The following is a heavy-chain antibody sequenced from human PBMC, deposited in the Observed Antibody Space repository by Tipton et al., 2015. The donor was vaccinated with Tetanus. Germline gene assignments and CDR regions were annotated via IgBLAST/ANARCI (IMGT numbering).Heavy chain of an antibody. Sequence: TLSLTCAVYGGSFSGYYWSWIRQPPGKGLEWIGEINHSGSTNYNPSLKSRVTISVDTPTNQLSLKLSSVTAADTAVYYCARGPARRITIFGVVKVSGSDYWGQGTLVTVSS. D-gene: IGHD3-3*01. J-gene: IGHJ4*02. CDR1: GGSFSGYY. CDR3: ARGPARRITIFGVVKVSGSDY. V-gene: IGHV4-34*01. CDR2: INHSGST.